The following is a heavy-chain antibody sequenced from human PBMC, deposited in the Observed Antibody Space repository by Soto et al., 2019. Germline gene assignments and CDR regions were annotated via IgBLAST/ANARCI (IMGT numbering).Heavy chain of an antibody. V-gene: IGHV2-70*01. D-gene: IGHD3-22*01. CDR1: GFSLSTSGMC. CDR3: ARVPPPPDSSSYLVFDY. CDR2: IDWDDDE. Sequence: GSGPTLVNPTQTLTLTCTFSGFSLSTSGMCVSWIRQPPGKALEWLALIDWDDDEYYSTSLKTRLTISKDTSKNQVVLTMTNMDPVDTATYYCARVPPPPDSSSYLVFDYWGQGTLVTVSS. J-gene: IGHJ4*02.